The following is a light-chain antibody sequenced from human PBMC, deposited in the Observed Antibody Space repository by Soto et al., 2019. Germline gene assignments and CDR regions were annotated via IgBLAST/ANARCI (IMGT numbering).Light chain of an antibody. J-gene: IGLJ3*02. Sequence: QSALTQPASVSGSPGQSITISCTGTSSDVGGYNYVSWYQQHPGKAPKLMIYEVSNRPSGVSNRFSGSKSGNTASLTISGLQAEDEADYYGSSYTSSSTLEWVFGGGTKLTVL. CDR2: EVS. CDR3: SSYTSSSTLEWV. V-gene: IGLV2-14*01. CDR1: SSDVGGYNY.